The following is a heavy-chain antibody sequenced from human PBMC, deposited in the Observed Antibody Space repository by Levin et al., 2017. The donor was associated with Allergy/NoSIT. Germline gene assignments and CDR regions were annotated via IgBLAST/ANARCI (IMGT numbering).Heavy chain of an antibody. Sequence: SETLSLTCTVSGGSISSGSYYWSWIRQPAGKGLEWIGRIYTSGSTNYNPSLKSRVTISVDTSKNQFSLKLSSVTAADTAVYYCAREGALLFDYWGQGTLVTVSS. V-gene: IGHV4-61*02. CDR2: IYTSGST. CDR3: AREGALLFDY. J-gene: IGHJ4*02. CDR1: GGSISSGSYY.